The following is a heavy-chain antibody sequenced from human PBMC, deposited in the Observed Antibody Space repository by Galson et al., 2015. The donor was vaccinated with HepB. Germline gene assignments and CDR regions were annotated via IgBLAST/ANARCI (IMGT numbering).Heavy chain of an antibody. CDR2: IRSKAYGGTT. CDR3: TRAPHYGDYYFDY. D-gene: IGHD4-17*01. J-gene: IGHJ4*02. Sequence: SLRLSCAASGFTFGDYAMSWVRQAPGKGLEWVGFIRSKAYGGTTEYAASVKGRFTISRDDSKSIAYLQMNSLKTEDTAVYYCTRAPHYGDYYFDYWGQGTLVTVSP. CDR1: GFTFGDYA. V-gene: IGHV3-49*04.